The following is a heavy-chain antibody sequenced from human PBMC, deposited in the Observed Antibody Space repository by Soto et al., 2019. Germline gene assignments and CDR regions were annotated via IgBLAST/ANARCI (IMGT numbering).Heavy chain of an antibody. D-gene: IGHD3-22*01. V-gene: IGHV3-30-3*01. CDR2: VFNDESSI. Sequence: RLSCTASGSGFSALAMHWIRQPPGKGLEWVAVVFNDESSISYADSVKGRFTISRDNSRNTLYLQMTSLRLEDTALYYCATGAAYYYDTRRYWGQGTLVTVSS. J-gene: IGHJ4*02. CDR1: GSGFSALA. CDR3: ATGAAYYYDTRRY.